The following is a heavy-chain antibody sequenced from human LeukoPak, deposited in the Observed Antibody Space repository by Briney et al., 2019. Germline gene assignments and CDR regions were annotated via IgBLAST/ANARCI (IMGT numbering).Heavy chain of an antibody. CDR2: INTDGSST. J-gene: IGHJ6*02. D-gene: IGHD2-2*01. Sequence: GGSLRLSCAASGFTFSSYAMSWVRQAPGKGLVWVSRINTDGSSTNYADSVKGRFTISRDNAQNTVYLQMNSLRADDTAVYYCTRVGVYCSSASCNRWDYYAMDVWGQGTTVTVSS. CDR1: GFTFSSYA. CDR3: TRVGVYCSSASCNRWDYYAMDV. V-gene: IGHV3-74*01.